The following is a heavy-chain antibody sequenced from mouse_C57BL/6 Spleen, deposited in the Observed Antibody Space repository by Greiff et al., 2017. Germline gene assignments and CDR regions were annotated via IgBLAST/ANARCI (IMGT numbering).Heavy chain of an antibody. J-gene: IGHJ4*01. CDR1: GYSITSGYY. CDR2: ISYDGSN. D-gene: IGHD1-1*01. V-gene: IGHV3-6*01. Sequence: EVQLQESGPGLVKPSQSLSLTCSVTGYSITSGYYWNWIRQFPGNKLEWMGYISYDGSNNYNPSLKNRISITRDTSKNQFFMKLNSVTTEDTATYYCARVYYGSWGYAMDYWGQGTSVTVSS. CDR3: ARVYYGSWGYAMDY.